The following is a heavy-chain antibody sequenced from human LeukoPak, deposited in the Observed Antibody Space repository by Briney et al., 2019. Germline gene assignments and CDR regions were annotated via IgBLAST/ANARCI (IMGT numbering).Heavy chain of an antibody. J-gene: IGHJ4*02. CDR1: GYTFTSYG. V-gene: IGHV1-18*01. Sequence: GASVKVSCKASGYTFTSYGISWVRQAPGQGLEWMGWISAYNGNTKYAQKLQGRVTMTTDTYTSTAHMELRSLRSGDTAVYYCARDRERVATIWTGDYWGQGTLVTVSS. D-gene: IGHD5-12*01. CDR3: ARDRERVATIWTGDY. CDR2: ISAYNGNT.